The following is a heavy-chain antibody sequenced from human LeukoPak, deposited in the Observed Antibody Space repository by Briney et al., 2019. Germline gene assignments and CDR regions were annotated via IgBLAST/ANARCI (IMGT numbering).Heavy chain of an antibody. Sequence: PSETLSLTCTVSGGSISSYYWSWIRQPPGKGLEWIGYIYYSGSTNYNPSLKSRVTISVDTSKNQFSLKLSSVTAADTAVYYCAREWDTAMVVSSDYWGQGTLVTVSS. CDR2: IYYSGST. V-gene: IGHV4-59*12. CDR3: AREWDTAMVVSSDY. J-gene: IGHJ4*02. CDR1: GGSISSYY. D-gene: IGHD5-18*01.